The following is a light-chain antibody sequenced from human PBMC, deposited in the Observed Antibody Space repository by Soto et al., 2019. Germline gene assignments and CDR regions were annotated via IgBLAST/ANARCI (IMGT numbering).Light chain of an antibody. J-gene: IGKJ1*01. CDR1: QSISRW. V-gene: IGKV1-5*03. CDR3: QHYNSYSEA. CDR2: KAS. Sequence: DIQMTQSPSTLSGSVGASVTITCRASQSISRWLAWYQQKTGQDTKLLIHKASTLKSGVQSRFSGSGSGTEFTLTISSLQTDDFATYDCQHYNSYSEAVGQGTKVDIK.